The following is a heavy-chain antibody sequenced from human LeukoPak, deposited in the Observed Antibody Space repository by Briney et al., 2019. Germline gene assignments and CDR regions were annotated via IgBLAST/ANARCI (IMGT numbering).Heavy chain of an antibody. CDR2: FDPEDGET. Sequence: ASVKVSCKISGFGLSVLSIHWMRQAPGKGLEWMGGFDPEDGETIYAQKFPGRVTMTEDTSTDTAYMELSSLRSEDTAVYYCATDQVYWGQGTLVTVSS. J-gene: IGHJ4*02. V-gene: IGHV1-24*01. CDR1: GFGLSVLS. CDR3: ATDQVY.